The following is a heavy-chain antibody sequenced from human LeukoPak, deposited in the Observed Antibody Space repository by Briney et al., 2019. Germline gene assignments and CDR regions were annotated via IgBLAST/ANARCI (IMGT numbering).Heavy chain of an antibody. CDR3: AREGGGFDY. V-gene: IGHV4-39*02. J-gene: IGHJ4*02. Sequence: SETLSLTCTVSGGSISSSSYYWGWIRQPPGKGLEWIGSIYYSGSTYYNPSLKSRVTISVDTSKNQFSLKLSSVTAADTAVYYCAREGGGFDYWGQGTLVTVSS. D-gene: IGHD3-16*01. CDR1: GGSISSSSYY. CDR2: IYYSGST.